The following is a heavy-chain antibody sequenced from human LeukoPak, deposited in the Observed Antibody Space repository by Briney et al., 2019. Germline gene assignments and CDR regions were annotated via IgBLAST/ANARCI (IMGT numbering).Heavy chain of an antibody. CDR3: AKDGEWFGELLTTYYYYMDV. Sequence: GGSPRLSCAASGFTFSSYGMHWVRQAPGKGLEWVAVIWYDGSNKYYADSVKGRFTISRDNSKNTLYLQMNSLRAEDTAVYYCAKDGEWFGELLTTYYYYMDVWGKGTTVTVSS. CDR1: GFTFSSYG. D-gene: IGHD3-10*01. CDR2: IWYDGSNK. V-gene: IGHV3-30*02. J-gene: IGHJ6*03.